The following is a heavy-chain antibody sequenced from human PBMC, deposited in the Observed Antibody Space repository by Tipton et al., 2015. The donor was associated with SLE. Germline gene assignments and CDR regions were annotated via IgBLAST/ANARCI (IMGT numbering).Heavy chain of an antibody. Sequence: QLVQSGAEVKKPGASVNVSCKASGYTFTGYYIHWVRQAPGQGLEWMGWINPNSGGTNYAQKFQGRVTMTRDTSISTAYMELSRLRSDDTAVYYCAREQWLAGEYFDYWGQGTLVTVSS. V-gene: IGHV1-2*02. D-gene: IGHD6-19*01. J-gene: IGHJ4*02. CDR3: AREQWLAGEYFDY. CDR2: INPNSGGT. CDR1: GYTFTGYY.